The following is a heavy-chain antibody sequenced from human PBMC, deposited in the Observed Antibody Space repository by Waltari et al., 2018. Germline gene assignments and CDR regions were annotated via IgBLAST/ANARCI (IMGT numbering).Heavy chain of an antibody. V-gene: IGHV4-59*08. CDR1: GGSISNYY. Sequence: QVQLQESGPGLVKPSETLSLTCTVSGGSISNYYCSWIRQSPGKGLEWIGSIYYSGSTNYNPSLKSRVTLSVDTSKNHFSLKLSSVTAADTALYYCARQGHYDFWTGYYLFDYWGQGTLVTVSS. CDR2: IYYSGST. CDR3: ARQGHYDFWTGYYLFDY. J-gene: IGHJ4*02. D-gene: IGHD3-3*01.